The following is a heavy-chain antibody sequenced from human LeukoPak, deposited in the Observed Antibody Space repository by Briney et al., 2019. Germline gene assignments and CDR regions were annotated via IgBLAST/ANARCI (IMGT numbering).Heavy chain of an antibody. D-gene: IGHD6-13*01. CDR1: GGSISSYY. CDR2: IYYSGST. CDR3: ARDRPYSSSWTTLYYYYGMDV. Sequence: PSETLSLTCTVSGGSISSYYWSWIRQPPGKGLERIGYIYYSGSTNYNPSLKSRVTISVDTSKNQFSLKLSSVTAADTAVYYCARDRPYSSSWTTLYYYYGMDVWGQGTTVTVSS. J-gene: IGHJ6*02. V-gene: IGHV4-59*01.